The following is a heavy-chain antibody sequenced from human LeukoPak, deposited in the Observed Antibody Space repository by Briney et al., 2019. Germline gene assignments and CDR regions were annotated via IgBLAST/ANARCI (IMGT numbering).Heavy chain of an antibody. CDR2: INPNSGGT. D-gene: IGHD3-22*01. V-gene: IGHV1-2*02. J-gene: IGHJ4*02. CDR1: GYTFTGYY. CDR3: ARWLNYYDSSGYRYYFDY. Sequence: ASVKVSCKASGYTFTGYYMHWVRQAPGQGLEWMGWINPNSGGTNYAQKFQGRVTITRDTSISTAYMELSRLRSDGTAVYYCARWLNYYDSSGYRYYFDYWGQGTLVTASS.